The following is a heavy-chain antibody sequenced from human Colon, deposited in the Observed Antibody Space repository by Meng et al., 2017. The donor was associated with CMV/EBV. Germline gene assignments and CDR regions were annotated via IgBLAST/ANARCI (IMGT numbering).Heavy chain of an antibody. CDR2: ISSSSI. CDR3: ATSPRHIVVGWTDY. D-gene: IGHD2-2*01. CDR1: GFTLSSYD. Sequence: GESLKISCVASGFTLSSYDMHWVRQAPGKGLEWIAYISSSSIYYADSVKGRFTISTDNAKNSLSLQMNSLRVEDTAVYYCATSPRHIVVGWTDYWGQGTLVTVSS. V-gene: IGHV3-48*03. J-gene: IGHJ4*02.